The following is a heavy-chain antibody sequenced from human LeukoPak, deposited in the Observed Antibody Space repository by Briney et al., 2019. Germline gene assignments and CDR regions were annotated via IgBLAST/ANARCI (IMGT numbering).Heavy chain of an antibody. CDR1: GDSVSTNSAA. D-gene: IGHD1/OR15-1a*01. Sequence: SQTLSLTCAISGDSVSTNSAAWSWIRQSPSRGLEWLGRTYYRSKWYNDYAVSVKSRITINPDTSKNQFSLQLNSVTPEDTAVYYCARCQFEHQVAWFDPWGQGTLVTVSS. J-gene: IGHJ5*02. V-gene: IGHV6-1*01. CDR2: TYYRSKWYN. CDR3: ARCQFEHQVAWFDP.